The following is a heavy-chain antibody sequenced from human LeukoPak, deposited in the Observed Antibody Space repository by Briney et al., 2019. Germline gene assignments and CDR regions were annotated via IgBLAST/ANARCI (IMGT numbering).Heavy chain of an antibody. V-gene: IGHV3-23*01. D-gene: IGHD3-10*01. J-gene: IGHJ4*02. Sequence: GGSLRLSCVASGFTFNNYYMTWVRQAPGKGLECVSTIGGSDGSTYYADSVKGRFTISRDNAKNTQSLQMSSMRTEDTAIYYYVKDRYVARGDYLDFWGQGTLVTVSS. CDR2: IGGSDGST. CDR1: GFTFNNYY. CDR3: VKDRYVARGDYLDF.